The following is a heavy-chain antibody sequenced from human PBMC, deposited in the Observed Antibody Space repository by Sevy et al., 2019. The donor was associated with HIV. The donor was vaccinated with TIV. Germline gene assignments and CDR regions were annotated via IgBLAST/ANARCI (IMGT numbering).Heavy chain of an antibody. CDR2: INTNTGNP. CDR1: GYSFVSYG. J-gene: IGHJ5*02. V-gene: IGHV7-4-1*02. D-gene: IGHD2-2*01. CDR3: ARDSAGYCSSTSCYESWFDP. Sequence: ASVKVSCKTSGYSFVSYGISWVRQAPGQSLEWVGWINTNTGNPTYAQGFTGRFVFSLDTSVSTAYLQISSLKAEDTAVYYCARDSAGYCSSTSCYESWFDPWGQGTLVTVSS.